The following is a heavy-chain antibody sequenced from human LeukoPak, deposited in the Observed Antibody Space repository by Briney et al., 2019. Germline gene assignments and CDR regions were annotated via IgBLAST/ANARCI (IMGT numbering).Heavy chain of an antibody. CDR1: GFTFSSYD. D-gene: IGHD4-23*01. J-gene: IGHJ4*02. Sequence: GGSLRLSCAASGFTFSSYDMHWVRQAPGQGLEWVAVTSYDGSNKDYADSVKGRFTISRDNSKNTLYVQMNSLRVEDTAVYYCVLGHYGGLFDNWGQGTLVTVSS. CDR3: VLGHYGGLFDN. CDR2: TSYDGSNK. V-gene: IGHV3-30-3*01.